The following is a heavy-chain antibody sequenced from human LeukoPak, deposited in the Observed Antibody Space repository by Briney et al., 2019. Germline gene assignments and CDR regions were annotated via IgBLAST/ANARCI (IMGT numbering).Heavy chain of an antibody. CDR1: GGSISSYY. Sequence: SETLSLTCTVSGGSISSYYWSWIRQPPGKGLEWIGYIYYSGSTNYNPSLKSRVTISVDTSKNQFSLKLSSVTAADTAVYYCASRLQPHDAFDIWGQGTMATVSS. CDR3: ASRLQPHDAFDI. D-gene: IGHD4-11*01. J-gene: IGHJ3*02. V-gene: IGHV4-59*01. CDR2: IYYSGST.